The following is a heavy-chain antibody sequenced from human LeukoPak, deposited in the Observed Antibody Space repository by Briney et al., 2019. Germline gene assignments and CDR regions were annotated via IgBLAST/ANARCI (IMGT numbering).Heavy chain of an antibody. CDR3: ARDPSRGELRYFDWLLPTPRYMDV. V-gene: IGHV3-21*01. CDR2: ISSSSSYI. J-gene: IGHJ6*03. D-gene: IGHD3-9*01. CDR1: GFTFSSYS. Sequence: PGGSLRLSRAASGFTFSSYSMNWVRQAPGKGLEWVSSISSSSSYIYYADSVKGRFTISRDNAKNSLYLQMNSLRAEDTAVYYCARDPSRGELRYFDWLLPTPRYMDVWGKGTTVTISS.